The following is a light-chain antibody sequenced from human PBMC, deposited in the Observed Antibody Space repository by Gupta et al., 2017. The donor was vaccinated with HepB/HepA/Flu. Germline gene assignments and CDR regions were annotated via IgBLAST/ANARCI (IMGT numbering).Light chain of an antibody. CDR1: QDISRS. CDR3: QQKYKFPIT. J-gene: IGKJ4*01. Sequence: DIQMTQSPSSLSASVGDRVTITCQASQDISRSLNWYQQKPGKAPNLLIYEASTWESGVPSRFSGSGSGTDFTFTISSLQPEDFANYYCQQKYKFPITFGRGTXVEIK. CDR2: EAS. V-gene: IGKV1-33*01.